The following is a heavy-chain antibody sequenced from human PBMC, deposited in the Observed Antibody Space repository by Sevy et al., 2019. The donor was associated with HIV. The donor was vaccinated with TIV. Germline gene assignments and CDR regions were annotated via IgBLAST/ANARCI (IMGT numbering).Heavy chain of an antibody. CDR1: GGSFSGYY. Sequence: SETLSLTCAVYGGSFSGYYWSWIRQPPGKGLEWIGEINHSGSTNYNPSLKSRVTISVDTSKNQFSLKLSSVTAADTAVYYCARVGWEQQLVRGNWFDPWGQGTLVTVSS. CDR3: ARVGWEQQLVRGNWFDP. CDR2: INHSGST. V-gene: IGHV4-34*01. J-gene: IGHJ5*02. D-gene: IGHD6-13*01.